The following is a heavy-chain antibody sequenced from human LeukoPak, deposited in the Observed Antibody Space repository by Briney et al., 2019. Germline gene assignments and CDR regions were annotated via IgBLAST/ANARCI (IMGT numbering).Heavy chain of an antibody. CDR1: GGSFSGYY. D-gene: IGHD3-22*01. V-gene: IGHV4-34*01. J-gene: IGHJ4*02. CDR3: ARVTGYMIEDYFDY. CDR2: INHSGST. Sequence: SETLSLTCAVYGGSFSGYYWTWIRQPPGKGLEWIGEINHSGSTNYNPSLKSRVTISVDTSKNQFSLKLSSVTAADTAVYYCARVTGYMIEDYFDYWGQGTLVTVSS.